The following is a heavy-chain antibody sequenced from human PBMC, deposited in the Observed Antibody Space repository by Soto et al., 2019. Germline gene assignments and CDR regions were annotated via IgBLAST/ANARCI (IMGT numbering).Heavy chain of an antibody. CDR3: ARGEECSGGSCYDD. D-gene: IGHD2-15*01. CDR2: INHSGST. CDR1: GGSISGYY. Sequence: SETLSLTCTVSGGSISGYYWSWIRQPPGKGLEWIGEINHSGSTNYNPSLKSRVTISVDTSKNQFSLKLSSVTAADTAVYYCARGEECSGGSCYDDWGQGTLVTVSS. J-gene: IGHJ4*02. V-gene: IGHV4-34*01.